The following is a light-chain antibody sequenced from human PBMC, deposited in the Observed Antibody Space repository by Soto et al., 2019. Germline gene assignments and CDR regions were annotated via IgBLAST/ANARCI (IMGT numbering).Light chain of an antibody. CDR1: QTVRTY. CDR3: QQTFSTPIT. J-gene: IGKJ5*01. CDR2: AAS. V-gene: IGKV1-39*01. Sequence: DIQMTQSPSSLSASVGDRVTITCRASQTVRTYLNWYQQKPGKAPTLLVYAASTLGSAVPPRFTGAGSETDFTLTITGLQPEDFATYYCQQTFSTPITFGQGTRLE.